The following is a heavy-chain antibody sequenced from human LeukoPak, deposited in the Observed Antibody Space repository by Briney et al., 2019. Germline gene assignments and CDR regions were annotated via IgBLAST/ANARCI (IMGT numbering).Heavy chain of an antibody. CDR1: GYTFTDYY. D-gene: IGHD1-14*01. J-gene: IGHJ5*02. CDR3: ARDVTTWSSFDP. CDR2: INANSGAT. Sequence: ASVKVSCKASGYTFTDYYLHWLRQAPGQGLEWMGWINANSGATKYEQKFQGRVTMTRDTSINTTYMEVTSLRSDDTAVYYCARDVTTWSSFDPWGQGTLVTVSS. V-gene: IGHV1-2*02.